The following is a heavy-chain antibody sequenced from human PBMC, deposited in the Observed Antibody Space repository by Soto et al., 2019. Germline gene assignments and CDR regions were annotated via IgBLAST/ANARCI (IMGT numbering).Heavy chain of an antibody. V-gene: IGHV1-18*01. CDR1: GYTFTSYS. J-gene: IGHJ6*02. D-gene: IGHD3-3*01. CDR3: AKDGFRSGYYRSYYYYGMDV. CDR2: INVYNGNT. Sequence: QVQLVQSGGEVKKPGASVKVSCKASGYTFTSYSISWVRQAPGQGLEWMGWINVYNGNTKYAQKFQGRVTMTTDTSTSTVYMELRSLSSDDTAVYYCAKDGFRSGYYRSYYYYGMDVWGQGTTVTVSS.